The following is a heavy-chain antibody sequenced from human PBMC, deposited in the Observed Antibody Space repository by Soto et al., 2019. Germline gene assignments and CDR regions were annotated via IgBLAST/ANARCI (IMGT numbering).Heavy chain of an antibody. V-gene: IGHV1-2*02. CDR1: GYTFTGYC. J-gene: IGHJ6*02. CDR3: ARVSVEMATIFESYHYYYGMDV. CDR2: INPNSGDT. D-gene: IGHD5-12*01. Sequence: ASVKVSCKASGYTFTGYCMHWVRQAPGQGLEWMGWINPNSGDTNYAQKFQGRVTMTRDTSISTAYMELSRLRSDDTAVYYCARVSVEMATIFESYHYYYGMDVWGQGTTVTVSS.